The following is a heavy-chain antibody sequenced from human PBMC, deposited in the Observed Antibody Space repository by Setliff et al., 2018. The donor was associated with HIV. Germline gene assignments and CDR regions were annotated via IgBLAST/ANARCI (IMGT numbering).Heavy chain of an antibody. D-gene: IGHD1-26*01. CDR2: ISSSSYI. CDR1: GFTFDDYG. CDR3: ARESKGAMALEIFDY. V-gene: IGHV3-21*01. J-gene: IGHJ4*02. Sequence: GGSLRLSCAASGFTFDDYGMSWVRQAPGKGLEWVSSISSSSYIYYADSVKGRFTISRGNAKISLFLQMNSLRAEDTAVYYCARESKGAMALEIFDYWGQGTLVTVSS.